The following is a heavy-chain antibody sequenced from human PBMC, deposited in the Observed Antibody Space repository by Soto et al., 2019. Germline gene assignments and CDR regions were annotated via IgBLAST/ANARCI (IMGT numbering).Heavy chain of an antibody. CDR2: INGYNGNT. V-gene: IGHV1-18*01. Sequence: QVQLVQSGAEVKKPGAAVKVSCKASGYTFTTYGISWVRQAPGQGLEWMGWINGYNGNTNYAQKLQGRVTMTTDTATSTAYMELRSLRSDDTAVYYCARDPVAGTYFDYWGQGTLVTVSS. CDR1: GYTFTTYG. J-gene: IGHJ4*02. CDR3: ARDPVAGTYFDY. D-gene: IGHD6-19*01.